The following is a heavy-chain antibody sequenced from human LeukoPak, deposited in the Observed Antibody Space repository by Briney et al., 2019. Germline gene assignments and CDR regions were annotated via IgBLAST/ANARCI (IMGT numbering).Heavy chain of an antibody. CDR3: ARWGYCSSTSCYNVQPYFDY. V-gene: IGHV4-4*07. J-gene: IGHJ4*02. CDR1: GGSISSYY. Sequence: SETLSLTCTVSGGSISSYYWSWIRQPAGKGLEWIGRIYTSGSTNYNPSLKSRVTMSVDTSKNQFSLKLSSVTAADTAVYYCARWGYCSSTSCYNVQPYFDYWGQGTLVTVSS. D-gene: IGHD2-2*02. CDR2: IYTSGST.